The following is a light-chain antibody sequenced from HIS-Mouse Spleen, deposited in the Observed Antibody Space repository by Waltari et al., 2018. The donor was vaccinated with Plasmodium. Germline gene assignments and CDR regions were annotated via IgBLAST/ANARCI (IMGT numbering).Light chain of an antibody. J-gene: IGKJ3*01. CDR1: QSVRSN. CDR2: GAA. V-gene: IGKV3-15*01. Sequence: EIVMTQSPATLSVSPGERATLSCRPSQSVRSNLAWYQQKPGQAPRPRIYGAATRATGIPARFSGSGSGTEFTLTISSLQSEDFAVYYCQQYNNWSFTFGPGTKVDIK. CDR3: QQYNNWSFT.